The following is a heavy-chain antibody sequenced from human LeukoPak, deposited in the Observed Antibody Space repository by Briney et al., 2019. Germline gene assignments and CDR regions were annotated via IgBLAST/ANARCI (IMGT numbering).Heavy chain of an antibody. CDR1: GFTFSSYA. D-gene: IGHD4-17*01. CDR2: IYSGGST. CDR3: ASGDYVAFDI. Sequence: GGSLRLSCAASGFTFSSYAMNWVRQAPGKGLEWVSVIYSGGSTYYADSVKGRFTISRDNSKNTLYLQMNSLRAEDTAVYYCASGDYVAFDIWGQGTMVTVSS. J-gene: IGHJ3*02. V-gene: IGHV3-53*01.